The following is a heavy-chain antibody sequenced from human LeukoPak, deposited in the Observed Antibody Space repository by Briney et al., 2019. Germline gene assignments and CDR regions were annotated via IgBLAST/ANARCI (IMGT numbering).Heavy chain of an antibody. Sequence: PSETLSLTCNVYGGSISGYYWSWIRQPAGKGLEWIGRIYSSGSTNCNPSLKSRVTMSVDTSKYQLSLKLSSVTAADTALYYCAKSEGFDAFDIWGQGTMVTVSS. CDR2: IYSSGST. CDR3: AKSEGFDAFDI. CDR1: GGSISGYY. J-gene: IGHJ3*02. V-gene: IGHV4-4*07.